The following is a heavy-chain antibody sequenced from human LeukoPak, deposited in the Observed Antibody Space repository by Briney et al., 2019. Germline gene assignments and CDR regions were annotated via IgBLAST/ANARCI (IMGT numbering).Heavy chain of an antibody. V-gene: IGHV3-21*01. CDR3: ARVSGYSYGTTV. D-gene: IGHD5-18*01. J-gene: IGHJ4*02. CDR1: GFTFSSYS. Sequence: GGSLRLSCAASGFTFSSYSMNWVSQAPGKGLEWVSSISSSSSYIYYADSVKGRFTISRDNAKNSLYLQMNSLRAEDTAVYYCARVSGYSYGTTVWGQGTLVTVSS. CDR2: ISSSSSYI.